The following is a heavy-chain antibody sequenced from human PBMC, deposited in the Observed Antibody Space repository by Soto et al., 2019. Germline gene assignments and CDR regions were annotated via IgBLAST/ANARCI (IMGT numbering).Heavy chain of an antibody. CDR2: IYYSGRT. Sequence: SETLSLTCTVSGGSISSGGYYWSWIRQHPGKGLEWIGYIYYSGRTYYNPSLKTRVTISVDTSKNQFSLKLSSVTAADTAVYYCATRPYYSSGWYDYWGQRTLVTVSS. CDR1: GGSISSGGYY. CDR3: ATRPYYSSGWYDY. J-gene: IGHJ4*02. D-gene: IGHD6-19*01. V-gene: IGHV4-31*03.